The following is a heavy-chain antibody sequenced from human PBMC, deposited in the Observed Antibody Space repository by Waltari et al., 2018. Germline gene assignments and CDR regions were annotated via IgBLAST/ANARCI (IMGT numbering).Heavy chain of an antibody. D-gene: IGHD4-4*01. J-gene: IGHJ4*02. CDR1: GGTFSNFA. CDR3: ARGTTVIPGVY. V-gene: IGHV1-69*12. CDR2: IIPIFGTT. Sequence: QVQLVQSGTEVKKPGSSVKVSCKSSGGTFSNFAFTWVRQAPGLGLEWMGGIIPIFGTTNFAQKCQGRVAISADESTRTAYMELTSLTSEDTAVYYCARGTTVIPGVYWGQGTLVTVSS.